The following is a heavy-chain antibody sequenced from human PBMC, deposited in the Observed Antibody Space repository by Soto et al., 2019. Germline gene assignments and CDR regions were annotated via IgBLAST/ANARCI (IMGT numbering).Heavy chain of an antibody. V-gene: IGHV3-48*03. CDR1: GFTFSSYE. CDR3: ARDQEAGSFFPYYYGMDV. J-gene: IGHJ6*02. CDR2: ISSSGSTI. D-gene: IGHD6-13*01. Sequence: EVQLVESGGGLVQPGGSLRLSCATSGFTFSSYEMNWVRQAPGKGLEWVSYISSSGSTIYYADSVKGRFTISRDNAKNSLYVQMDRLRAEDTAVYYCARDQEAGSFFPYYYGMDVWGPGTTVTVSS.